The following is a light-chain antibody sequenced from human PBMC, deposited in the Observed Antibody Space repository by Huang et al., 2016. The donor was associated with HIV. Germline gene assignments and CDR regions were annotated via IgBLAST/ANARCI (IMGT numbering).Light chain of an antibody. J-gene: IGKJ4*01. CDR2: LGS. CDR3: MHALQGPRLT. CDR1: QSLLHNNGYTY. V-gene: IGKV2-28*01. Sequence: DIVMTQSPLSLPVSPGEPASISCTSSQSLLHNNGYTYLYWYLQKPGQSPQLLIFLGSYRASGVPDRFRASGSGTNFTLTISNVEADDVGIYYCMHALQGPRLTFGGGTKLEIK.